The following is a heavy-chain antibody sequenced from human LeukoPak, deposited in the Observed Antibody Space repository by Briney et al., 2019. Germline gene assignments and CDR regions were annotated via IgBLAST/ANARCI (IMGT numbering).Heavy chain of an antibody. V-gene: IGHV3-48*03. D-gene: IGHD3-10*02. Sequence: GGSLRLSCAASGFTFSSYEMNWVRQAPGKGLEWVSYISSSGSTIYYADSVKGRFTISRDNAKNSLYLQMNSLRAEDTAVYYCAELGMTMIGGVWGKGTTVTNPS. CDR3: AELGMTMIGGV. CDR1: GFTFSSYE. CDR2: ISSSGSTI. J-gene: IGHJ6*01.